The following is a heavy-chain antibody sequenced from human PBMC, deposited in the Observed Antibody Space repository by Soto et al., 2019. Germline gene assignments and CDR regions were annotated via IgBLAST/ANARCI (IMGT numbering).Heavy chain of an antibody. CDR3: ARGQEGVVATH. Sequence: QVQLQQWGAGLLKPSETLSLTCAVNGGSFTGYYWSWVRQPPGKGLEWIGEIKDGGSTNYSPSLSSRGTISADTSKRQLSLKVTSVTAADTAVYYCARGQEGVVATHWDQGSLVTVS. J-gene: IGHJ4*02. D-gene: IGHD2-15*01. CDR2: IKDGGST. V-gene: IGHV4-34*01. CDR1: GGSFTGYY.